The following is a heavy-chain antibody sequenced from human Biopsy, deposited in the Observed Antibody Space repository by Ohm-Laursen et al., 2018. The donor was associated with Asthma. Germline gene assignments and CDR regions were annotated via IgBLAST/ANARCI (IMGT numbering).Heavy chain of an antibody. D-gene: IGHD2-2*01. CDR3: ARKAGSCISRTCYSLDF. Sequence: AVKVSCKSLGGTLNTYVIGWVRQAPGQGLERMGGINSVFGTTTYPQKFQDRVPITAEDSTSTVYMELSSLRSEDTAVYYCARKAGSCISRTCYSLDFWGQGTLVTVSS. V-gene: IGHV1-69*13. CDR2: INSVFGTT. J-gene: IGHJ4*02. CDR1: GGTLNTYV.